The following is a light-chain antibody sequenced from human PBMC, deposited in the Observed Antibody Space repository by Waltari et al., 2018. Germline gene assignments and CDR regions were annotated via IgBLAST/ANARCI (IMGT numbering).Light chain of an antibody. CDR3: AAWDDSLNGWV. V-gene: IGLV1-44*01. CDR2: SNN. CDR1: SSNIGSNT. Sequence: QSVLTQPPSASGTPGQRVTISCSGSSSNIGSNTVNWYQQLPGPAPKLLIYSNNQRPSGGPDRFSGSKSGASASLAISGLQSEDEADYYCAAWDDSLNGWVFGGGTKLTVL. J-gene: IGLJ3*02.